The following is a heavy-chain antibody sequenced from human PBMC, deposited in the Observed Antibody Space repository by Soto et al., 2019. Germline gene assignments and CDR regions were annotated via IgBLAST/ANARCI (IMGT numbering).Heavy chain of an antibody. D-gene: IGHD6-6*01. V-gene: IGHV1-69*06. CDR3: ARVFDGTARYYYYGMDV. Sequence: QVQLVQSGAEVKKPGSSVKVSYKASGGTFSSYAISWVRQAPGQGLEWMGGIIPIFGTANYAQKFQGRVTITADKSTSTAYMELSSLRSEDTAVYYCARVFDGTARYYYYGMDVWGQGTTVTAYS. CDR1: GGTFSSYA. J-gene: IGHJ6*02. CDR2: IIPIFGTA.